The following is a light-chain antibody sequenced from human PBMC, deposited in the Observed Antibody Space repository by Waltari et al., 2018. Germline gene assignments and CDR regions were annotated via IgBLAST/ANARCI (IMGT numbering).Light chain of an antibody. CDR1: QSVSVN. CDR3: QQYNNWPPVT. CDR2: GAS. Sequence: EIVMTQSPATLSVSPGESATLSCRASQSVSVNLAWYQQKPGQAPRLLSSGASTRATGIPARFSGSGSGTEFTLTISSLQSEDFAVYYCQQYNNWPPVTFGQGTRLEIK. V-gene: IGKV3D-15*01. J-gene: IGKJ5*01.